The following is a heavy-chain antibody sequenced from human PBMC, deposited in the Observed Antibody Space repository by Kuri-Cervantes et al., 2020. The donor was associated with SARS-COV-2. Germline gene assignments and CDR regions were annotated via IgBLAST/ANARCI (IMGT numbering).Heavy chain of an antibody. CDR1: GYTLTELS. CDR3: ATKWAVVVPAASPFDY. Sequence: ASVKVCCKVSGYTLTELSMHWVRQAPGKGLEWMGGFDPEDGETIYAQKFQGRVTMTEDTSTDTAYMELSSLRSEDTAVYYCATKWAVVVPAASPFDYWGQGTLVTVSS. J-gene: IGHJ4*02. D-gene: IGHD2-2*01. V-gene: IGHV1-24*01. CDR2: FDPEDGET.